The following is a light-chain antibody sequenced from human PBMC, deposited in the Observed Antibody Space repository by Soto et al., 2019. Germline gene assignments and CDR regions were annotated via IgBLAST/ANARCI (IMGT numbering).Light chain of an antibody. V-gene: IGKV3-15*01. CDR1: QSVSSN. CDR2: GAS. CDR3: QQYNNWPPPIT. Sequence: EIVLTQSPGTLSLSPVERATLSCRASQSVSSNYLAWYQQKPGQAPRLLIYGASSRATGIPARFSGSGSGTEFTLTISSLQSEDFAVYYCQQYNNWPPPITFGQGTRLEIK. J-gene: IGKJ5*01.